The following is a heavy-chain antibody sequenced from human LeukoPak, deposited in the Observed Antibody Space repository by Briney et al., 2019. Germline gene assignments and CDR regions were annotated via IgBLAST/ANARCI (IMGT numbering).Heavy chain of an antibody. CDR3: ARDYPIYYYYGMDV. CDR2: IYSGGST. V-gene: IGHV3-66*01. CDR1: GFTVSSNY. Sequence: EGSLRLSCAASGFTVSSNYMSWVRQAPGKGLEWVSVIYSGGSTYYADSVKGRFTISRDNSKNTLYLQMNSLRAEDTAVYYCARDYPIYYYYGMDVWGQGTTVTVSS. J-gene: IGHJ6*02.